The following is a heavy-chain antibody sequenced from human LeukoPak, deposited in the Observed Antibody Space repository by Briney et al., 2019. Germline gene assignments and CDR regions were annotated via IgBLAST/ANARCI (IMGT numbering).Heavy chain of an antibody. CDR2: IRYDGSKH. V-gene: IGHV3-30*02. D-gene: IGHD3-16*01. Sequence: PGGSLRLSCEASGFTFSVYGMHWVRRAPGKGLEWMAFIRYDGSKHYYEDSVKGRFTVSRDNSKNMLYLQMNSLGVEDAAVYYCAKGFREYTYYFYVMDVWGQGTTVTVSS. J-gene: IGHJ6*02. CDR1: GFTFSVYG. CDR3: AKGFREYTYYFYVMDV.